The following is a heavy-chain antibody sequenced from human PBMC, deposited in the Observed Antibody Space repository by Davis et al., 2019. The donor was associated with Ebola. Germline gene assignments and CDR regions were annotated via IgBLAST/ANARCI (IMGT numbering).Heavy chain of an antibody. V-gene: IGHV3-23*01. Sequence: PGGSLRLSCAASGFTFSNYAMSWVRQSPGKGLEWVSSIADSGGATYYTDSVKGRFAVSRDNSKNTLYLHMNSLRVEDTAVYYCAKRWELHYFDYWGQGTTVTVSS. CDR1: GFTFSNYA. CDR3: AKRWELHYFDY. J-gene: IGHJ4*03. D-gene: IGHD1-7*01. CDR2: IADSGGAT.